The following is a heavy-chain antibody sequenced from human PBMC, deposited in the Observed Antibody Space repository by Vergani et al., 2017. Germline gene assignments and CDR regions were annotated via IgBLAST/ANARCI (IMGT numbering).Heavy chain of an antibody. J-gene: IGHJ3*01. V-gene: IGHV3-48*01. Sequence: QLVESGGGWVQPGGSLRLSCVVSGFDFSSYILNWVRQAPGKGLEWVSFVSTGTKSQSYAESVKGRFTISRDSAKNSLYLQMDSLRAEDTAVYYCAREYSSTSGRAFDFWGQGTKVTVSS. D-gene: IGHD2-2*01. CDR1: GFDFSSYI. CDR3: AREYSSTSGRAFDF. CDR2: VSTGTKSQ.